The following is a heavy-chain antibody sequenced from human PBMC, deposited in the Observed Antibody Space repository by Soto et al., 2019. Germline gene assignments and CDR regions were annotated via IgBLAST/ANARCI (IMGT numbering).Heavy chain of an antibody. J-gene: IGHJ5*02. CDR2: IIPIIGII. Sequence: ASVKVSCKASGYNFNSYTITWVRQAPGQGLEWMGRIIPIIGIINYAQKFQGRVTISADKFTGTAYMELTGLRSDDTAVYYCAGDPDSHYNDSHASSYPWGQGTLVTVSS. D-gene: IGHD4-4*01. CDR1: GYNFNSYT. CDR3: AGDPDSHYNDSHASSYP. V-gene: IGHV1-69*04.